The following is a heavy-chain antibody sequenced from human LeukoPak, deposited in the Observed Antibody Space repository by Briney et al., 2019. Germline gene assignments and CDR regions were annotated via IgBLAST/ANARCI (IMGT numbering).Heavy chain of an antibody. Sequence: GASVKVSCKASGYTFTSYAMNWVRQAPGQGLEWMGWINTNTGNPTYAQGFTGRFVFSLDTSVSTAYLQISSLKAEDTAVYYCFGGWVEGGFDYWGQGTLVTVSS. CDR2: INTNTGNP. V-gene: IGHV7-4-1*02. D-gene: IGHD6-19*01. J-gene: IGHJ4*02. CDR3: FGGWVEGGFDY. CDR1: GYTFTSYA.